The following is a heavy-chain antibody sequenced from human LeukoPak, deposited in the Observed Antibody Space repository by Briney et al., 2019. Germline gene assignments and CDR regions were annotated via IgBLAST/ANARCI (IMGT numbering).Heavy chain of an antibody. CDR1: GGTFSSYA. D-gene: IGHD4-23*01. Sequence: VASVKVSCKASGGTFSSYAISWVRQAPGRGLEWMGGIIPIFGTANYAQKFQGRVTITTDESTSTAYMELSSLRSEDTAVYYCARVITVEGYYFDYWGQGTLVTVSS. J-gene: IGHJ4*02. V-gene: IGHV1-69*05. CDR3: ARVITVEGYYFDY. CDR2: IIPIFGTA.